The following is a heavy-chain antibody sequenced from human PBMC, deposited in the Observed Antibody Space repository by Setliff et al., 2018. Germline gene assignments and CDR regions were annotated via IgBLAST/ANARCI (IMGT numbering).Heavy chain of an antibody. CDR2: ISAYNGNT. V-gene: IGHV1-18*01. CDR1: GYTYTSYG. J-gene: IGHJ4*02. D-gene: IGHD2-15*01. CDR3: ARGQGPNVVVAIPFDW. Sequence: GASVKVSCKASGYTYTSYGITWVRQAPGQGLEWMGWISAYNGNTKQAQKLQGRVTMTTDTSTSTAYMELRSLRSDDTAVYYCARGQGPNVVVAIPFDWWGQGTLVTVSS.